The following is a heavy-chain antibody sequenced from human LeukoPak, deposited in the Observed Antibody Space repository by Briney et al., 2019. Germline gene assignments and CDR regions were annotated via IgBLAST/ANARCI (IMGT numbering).Heavy chain of an antibody. Sequence: SETLSLTCTVSGGSISSYYWSWIRQPPGKGLEWIGYIYYSGSTNYNPSLKSRVTISVDTSKNQFSLKLSSVTAADTAVYYCARRATLGWFDPWRQGPLVTVSS. CDR3: ARRATLGWFDP. J-gene: IGHJ5*02. D-gene: IGHD1-26*01. CDR1: GGSISSYY. CDR2: IYYSGST. V-gene: IGHV4-59*01.